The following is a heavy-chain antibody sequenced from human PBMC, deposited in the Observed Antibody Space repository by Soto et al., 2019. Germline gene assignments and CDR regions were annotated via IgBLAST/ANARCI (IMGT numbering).Heavy chain of an antibody. CDR3: AKVGRYFDCVDY. Sequence: EVQLLESGGGLVQPGGSLRLSCAASGFTFSSNAMSWVRQAPGKGLEWVSAISGSGGSTYYADSVKGRFTISRDNSKNTLYLQMNSLRAEDTAVYYCAKVGRYFDCVDYWGQGTLVTVSS. CDR1: GFTFSSNA. J-gene: IGHJ4*02. D-gene: IGHD3-9*01. CDR2: ISGSGGST. V-gene: IGHV3-23*01.